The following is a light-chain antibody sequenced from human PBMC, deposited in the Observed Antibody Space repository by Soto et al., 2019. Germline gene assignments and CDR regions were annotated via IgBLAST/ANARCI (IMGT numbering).Light chain of an antibody. Sequence: DIQMTQSPSTVSASVGDAVNITCRASQSISTWLAWYQQKPGKAPNLLIYDASTLESGGPSGFSGSGSGTEFTLTISSLQPDDSATYYCQQYNSYPYTFGQGTRLEI. CDR1: QSISTW. J-gene: IGKJ5*01. V-gene: IGKV1-5*01. CDR2: DAS. CDR3: QQYNSYPYT.